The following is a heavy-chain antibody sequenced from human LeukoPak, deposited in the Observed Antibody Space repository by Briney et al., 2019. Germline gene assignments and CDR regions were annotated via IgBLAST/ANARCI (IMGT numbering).Heavy chain of an antibody. CDR3: ARGLYYYDSSGYYYY. J-gene: IGHJ4*02. V-gene: IGHV3-33*01. Sequence: GGSLRLSCAASGFTFSSYGMHWVRQAPGKGLEWVAVIWYDGSNKYYADSVKGRFTISRDDSKNTLYLQMHSLRAEDTAVYYCARGLYYYDSSGYYYYWGQGTLVTVSS. CDR1: GFTFSSYG. CDR2: IWYDGSNK. D-gene: IGHD3-22*01.